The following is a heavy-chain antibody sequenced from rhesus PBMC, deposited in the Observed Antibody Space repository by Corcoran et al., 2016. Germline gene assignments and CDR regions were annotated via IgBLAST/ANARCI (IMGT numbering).Heavy chain of an antibody. V-gene: IGHV4-80*01. CDR3: ARHDYGSSYVSYYFDY. D-gene: IGHD4-29*01. CDR2: INGNSGST. Sequence: QVQLQESGPGLVKPSETLSLTCAVAGGSFSSYWCTGIRPPPATGLEWIGEINGNSGSTNYNPSLKSRVTISKDASKNQFSLKLSSVTAADTAVYYCARHDYGSSYVSYYFDYWGQGVLVTVSS. CDR1: GGSFSSYW. J-gene: IGHJ4*01.